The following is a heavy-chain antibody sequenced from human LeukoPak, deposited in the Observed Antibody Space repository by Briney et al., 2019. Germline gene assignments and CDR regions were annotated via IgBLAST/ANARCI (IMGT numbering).Heavy chain of an antibody. CDR3: ARATWIQLWLIDY. CDR2: INSDGSST. D-gene: IGHD5-18*01. CDR1: GFTFSSYW. Sequence: GGSLRLSCAASGFTFSSYWMHWVRQAPGKGLVWVSSINSDGSSTSYADSVKGRFTMSRDNAKNTLYMQMNSLRAEDTAVYYCARATWIQLWLIDYWGQGTLVTVSS. J-gene: IGHJ4*02. V-gene: IGHV3-74*01.